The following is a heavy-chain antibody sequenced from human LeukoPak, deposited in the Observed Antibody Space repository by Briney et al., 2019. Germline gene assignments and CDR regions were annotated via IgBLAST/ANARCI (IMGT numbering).Heavy chain of an antibody. Sequence: ASETLSLTCAVYGGSFSGYYWSWIRQPPGKGLEWIGEINHSGSTNYNPSLKSRVTISVDTSKNQFSLKLSSVTAADTAVYYCARWGYSSRYENWFDPWGQGTLVTVSS. D-gene: IGHD6-13*01. V-gene: IGHV4-34*01. CDR1: GGSFSGYY. CDR2: INHSGST. J-gene: IGHJ5*02. CDR3: ARWGYSSRYENWFDP.